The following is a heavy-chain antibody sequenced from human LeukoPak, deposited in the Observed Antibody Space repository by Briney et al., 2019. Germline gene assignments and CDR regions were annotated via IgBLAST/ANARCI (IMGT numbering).Heavy chain of an antibody. J-gene: IGHJ4*02. CDR1: GGSFSGYY. Sequence: SETLSLTCAVYGGSFSGYYWSWIRQPPGKGLEWIGEINHSGSTNYNPSLKSRVTISVDTSKNQFSLKLSSVTAADTAMYYCARGGYCSSTSCPYYFDYWGQGTLVTVSS. CDR2: INHSGST. V-gene: IGHV4-34*01. D-gene: IGHD2-2*01. CDR3: ARGGYCSSTSCPYYFDY.